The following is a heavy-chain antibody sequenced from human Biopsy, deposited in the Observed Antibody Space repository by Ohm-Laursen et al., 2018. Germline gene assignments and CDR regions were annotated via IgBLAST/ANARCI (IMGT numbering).Heavy chain of an antibody. CDR2: IYTSGSP. CDR3: ARGTGRYYVYGAFDI. D-gene: IGHD1-26*01. Sequence: GTLSLTCTVSGDSINNYSWSWIRQPAGQGLDWIGRIYTSGSPNYNLSLESRVTMSVYTSKNQFSLNLRYVTAADTAVYYCARGTGRYYVYGAFDIWGQGTVVTVSS. J-gene: IGHJ3*02. V-gene: IGHV4-4*07. CDR1: GDSINNYS.